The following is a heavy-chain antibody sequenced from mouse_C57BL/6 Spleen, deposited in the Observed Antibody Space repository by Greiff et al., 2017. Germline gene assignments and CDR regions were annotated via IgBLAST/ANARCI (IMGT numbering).Heavy chain of an antibody. D-gene: IGHD1-1*01. Sequence: EVKLMESGGGLVKPGGSLKLSCAASGFTFSDYGMHWVRQAPEKGLEWVAYISSGSSTIYYADTVKGRFTISRDNAKNTLFLQMTSLRSEDTAMYYCARVYGSSGYFDYWGQGTTLTVSS. J-gene: IGHJ2*01. CDR2: ISSGSSTI. CDR1: GFTFSDYG. V-gene: IGHV5-17*01. CDR3: ARVYGSSGYFDY.